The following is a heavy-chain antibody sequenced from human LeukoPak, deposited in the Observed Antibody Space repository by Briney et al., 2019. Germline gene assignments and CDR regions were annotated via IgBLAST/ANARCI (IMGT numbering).Heavy chain of an antibody. CDR3: AKGFGPLGYFDY. J-gene: IGHJ4*02. CDR2: IRYDGSNK. V-gene: IGHV3-30*02. CDR1: GFTFSNVY. Sequence: PGGSLRLSCAASGFTFSNVYMTWVRQAPGKGLEWVAFIRYDGSNKYYADSVKGRFTISRDNSKNTLYLQMNSLRAEDTAVYYCAKGFGPLGYFDYWGQGTLVTVSS. D-gene: IGHD3-16*01.